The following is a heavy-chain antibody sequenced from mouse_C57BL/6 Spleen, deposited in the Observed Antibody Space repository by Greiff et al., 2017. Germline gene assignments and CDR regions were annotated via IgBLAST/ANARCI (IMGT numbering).Heavy chain of an antibody. CDR3: AKDRGGEAMDC. CDR1: GFTFSDYY. D-gene: IGHD1-1*02. CDR2: INYDGSST. V-gene: IGHV5-16*01. J-gene: IGHJ4*01. Sequence: EVHLVESEGGLVQPGSSMKLSCTASGFTFSDYYMAWVRQVPEKGLEWVANINYDGSSTYYLDSLKSRFIISRDNAKNILYLQMNSLTSEDTATCYCAKDRGGEAMDCWGQGTSVTVSS.